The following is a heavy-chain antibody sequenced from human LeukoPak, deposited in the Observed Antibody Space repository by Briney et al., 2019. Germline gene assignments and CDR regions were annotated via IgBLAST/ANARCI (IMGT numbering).Heavy chain of an antibody. D-gene: IGHD2-8*02. V-gene: IGHV1-69*13. Sequence: EASVKVSCKASGGTFSSYAIGWVRQAHGQGLEWMGGIIPVFGTANYAQKFQGRVTITADESTSTAYMELSSLRSEDTAVYYCARFTVGNFDYWGQGTLVTVSS. J-gene: IGHJ4*02. CDR2: IIPVFGTA. CDR1: GGTFSSYA. CDR3: ARFTVGNFDY.